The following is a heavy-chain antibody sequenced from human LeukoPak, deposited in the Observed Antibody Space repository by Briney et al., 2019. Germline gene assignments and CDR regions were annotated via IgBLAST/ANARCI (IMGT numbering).Heavy chain of an antibody. CDR3: ARGSGYSYAFTGRERTKSRLGY. V-gene: IGHV3-7*01. Sequence: GGSLRLSCAASVFTFSSYWMTWVRQAPGKGLEWVANIKQDGSEKYYVDSVKGRFTISRDNAKNSLYLQMNRLRAEDTAVYYCARGSGYSYAFTGRERTKSRLGYWGQGTLVTVSS. J-gene: IGHJ4*02. CDR2: IKQDGSEK. CDR1: VFTFSSYW. D-gene: IGHD5-18*01.